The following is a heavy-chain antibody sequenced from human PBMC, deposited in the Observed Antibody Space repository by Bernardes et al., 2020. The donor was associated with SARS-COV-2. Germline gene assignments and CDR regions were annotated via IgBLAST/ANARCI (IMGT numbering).Heavy chain of an antibody. D-gene: IGHD1-1*01. CDR1: GFSLSDYW. Sequence: GSLRLSCAASGFSLSDYWMHWVRQVPGKGPVWVSRMNADGSSMTYAESVKGRFSISRDTAKNTLYLQMTSLRVEDTGLYYCVRDGHSGFDHWGQGTLVTVSS. V-gene: IGHV3-74*01. J-gene: IGHJ4*02. CDR3: VRDGHSGFDH. CDR2: MNADGSSM.